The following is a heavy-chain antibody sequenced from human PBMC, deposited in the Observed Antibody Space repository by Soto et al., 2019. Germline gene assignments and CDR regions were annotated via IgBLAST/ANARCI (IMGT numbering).Heavy chain of an antibody. CDR1: GYSFTSYW. J-gene: IGHJ1*01. D-gene: IGHD1-1*01. CDR2: IYPGDSDT. Sequence: GESLKISCKGSGYSFTSYWIGWVRQMAGKGLEVMGIIYPGDSDTRYSPSFQGQVNISADKCISTAYLQWSSLKASDTAMYYCARLSVEGTRGYFQHWGKGTLVTVYS. V-gene: IGHV5-51*01. CDR3: ARLSVEGTRGYFQH.